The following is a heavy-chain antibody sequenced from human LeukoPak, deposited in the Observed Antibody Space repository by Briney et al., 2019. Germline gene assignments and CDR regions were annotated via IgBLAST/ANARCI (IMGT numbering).Heavy chain of an antibody. Sequence: ASVKVSCKASGGTFSSYAISWVRQAPGQGLEWMGGIIPIFGTANYAQKFQGRVTITTDESTSTAYMELSSLRSEDTAVYYWARGGSYLGGGGNYFDSGGREP. CDR1: GGTFSSYA. CDR2: IIPIFGTA. V-gene: IGHV1-69*05. J-gene: IGHJ4*02. CDR3: ARGGSYLGGGGNYFDS. D-gene: IGHD1-26*01.